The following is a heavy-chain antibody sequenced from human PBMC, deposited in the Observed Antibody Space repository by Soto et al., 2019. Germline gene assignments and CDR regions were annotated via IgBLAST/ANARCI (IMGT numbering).Heavy chain of an antibody. CDR3: ARGGDGYNYLDY. Sequence: QVQLQQWGAGLLKPSETLSLTCAVYGRSFSGYYWSWIRQPPGKGLEWIGEINHSGSTNYIPSLKSRVTISVDTSKNQFSLRLSSVAAADTAVYYCARGGDGYNYLDYWGQGTLVTVSS. J-gene: IGHJ4*02. V-gene: IGHV4-34*02. CDR1: GRSFSGYY. CDR2: INHSGST. D-gene: IGHD5-12*01.